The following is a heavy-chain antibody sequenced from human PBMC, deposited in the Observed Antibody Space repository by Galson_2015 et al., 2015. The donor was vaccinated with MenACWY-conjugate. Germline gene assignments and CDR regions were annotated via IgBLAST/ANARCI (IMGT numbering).Heavy chain of an antibody. CDR3: AKDVYMVV. V-gene: IGHV3-23*01. J-gene: IGHJ6*03. CDR2: ISDSGAAT. CDR1: GFTFSQYA. Sequence: SLRLSCAASGFTFSQYAMSWVRQAPGTGLEWVAIISDSGAATHYIDAVKGRFTISRDNSQNTLYLQMSRLRAEDTALYYCAKDVYMVVSVNGTTAPVTS.